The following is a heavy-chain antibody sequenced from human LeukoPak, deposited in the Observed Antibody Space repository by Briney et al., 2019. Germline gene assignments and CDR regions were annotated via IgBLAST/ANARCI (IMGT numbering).Heavy chain of an antibody. Sequence: PSETLSLTCTVSGGSISSGSYYWSWLRQPAGKGLERIGRIYTSGSTNYNPSLKSRVTISVDTSKNQFSLKLSSVTAADTAVYYCATGWVITGENWGQGTLVTVSS. V-gene: IGHV4-61*02. CDR1: GGSISSGSYY. J-gene: IGHJ4*02. CDR2: IYTSGST. D-gene: IGHD3-22*01. CDR3: ATGWVITGEN.